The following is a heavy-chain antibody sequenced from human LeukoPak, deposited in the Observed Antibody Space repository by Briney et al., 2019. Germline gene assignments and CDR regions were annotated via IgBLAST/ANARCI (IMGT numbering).Heavy chain of an antibody. CDR1: GGSISSSSYY. D-gene: IGHD5-18*01. CDR2: IYYSGST. Sequence: SETLSLTCTVSGGSISSSSYYWGWIRQPPGKGLEWIGSIYYSGSTYYNPSLKSRVTISVDKSKNQFSLKLSSVTAADTAVYYCARSGYSYGHWNDYWGQGTLVTVSS. CDR3: ARSGYSYGHWNDY. J-gene: IGHJ4*02. V-gene: IGHV4-39*07.